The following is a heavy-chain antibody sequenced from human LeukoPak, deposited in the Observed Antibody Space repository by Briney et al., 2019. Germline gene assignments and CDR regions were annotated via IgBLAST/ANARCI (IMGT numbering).Heavy chain of an antibody. Sequence: PGGSLRLSCAASGFTFSSYAVHWVRQAPGRGLEWVAVISYDGSNKYYADSVKGRFSISRDSSKNTLYLQMNSLRAEDTAVYYCAGRYDGFDYWGQGTLVTVSS. J-gene: IGHJ4*02. CDR2: ISYDGSNK. CDR1: GFTFSSYA. V-gene: IGHV3-30-3*01. D-gene: IGHD3-3*01. CDR3: AGRYDGFDY.